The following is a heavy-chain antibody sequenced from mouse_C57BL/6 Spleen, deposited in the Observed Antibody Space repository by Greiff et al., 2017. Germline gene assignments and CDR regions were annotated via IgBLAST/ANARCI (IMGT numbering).Heavy chain of an antibody. CDR3: TRGDEYDEYWYFEV. CDR2: IYPGNSDT. J-gene: IGHJ1*03. CDR1: GYTFTSYW. D-gene: IGHD2-4*01. Sequence: EVKLQQSGTVLARPGASVKMSCKTSGYTFTSYWMHWVKQRPGQGLEWIGAIYPGNSDTSYNQKFKGKAKLTADTSASTAYMELSSLTNEDSAVYYCTRGDEYDEYWYFEVWGTGTTVTVSS. V-gene: IGHV1-5*01.